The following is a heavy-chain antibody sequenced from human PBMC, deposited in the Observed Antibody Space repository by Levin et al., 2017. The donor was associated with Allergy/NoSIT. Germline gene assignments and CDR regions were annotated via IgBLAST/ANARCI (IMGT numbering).Heavy chain of an antibody. CDR3: TTFSDVWCGELLLAGGFDI. CDR2: IKSKTGGGTT. V-gene: IGHV3-15*01. D-gene: IGHD3-10*01. CDR1: GFTFGNAW. Sequence: PGGSLRLSCAASGFTFGNAWMSWVRQAPGQGLEWVGRIKSKTGGGTTDYAAPVQGRFSIARDDSKNTLYLEMNSMKTDDTAVYYCTTFSDVWCGELLLAGGFDIWGQGTMVTVSS. J-gene: IGHJ3*02.